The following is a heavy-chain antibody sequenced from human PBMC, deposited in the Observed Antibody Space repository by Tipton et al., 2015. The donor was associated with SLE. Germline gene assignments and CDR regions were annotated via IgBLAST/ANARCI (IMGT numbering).Heavy chain of an antibody. V-gene: IGHV5-10-1*01. D-gene: IGHD3-22*01. J-gene: IGHJ4*02. CDR1: GYSFTSYW. CDR2: IDPSDSYT. Sequence: SLRLSCKCSGYSFTSYWISWVRQMSGKGLEWMGRIDPSDSYTNYSPSFEGHVTISVDKSINTVYLQWNSLKASDTAMYYCARPMSYFYDNSGHAFAYWGQGTLLAVSS. CDR3: ARPMSYFYDNSGHAFAY.